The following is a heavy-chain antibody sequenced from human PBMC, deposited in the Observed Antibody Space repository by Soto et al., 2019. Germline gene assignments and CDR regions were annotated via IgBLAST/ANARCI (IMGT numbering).Heavy chain of an antibody. Sequence: GASVKVSCKASGGTFSSYAISWVRQAPGQRLEWMGGIIPIFGTANYAQKFQGRVTITADESTSTAYMELSSLRSEDTAVYYCVSCLGSSGYYYSAEYFQHWRQGTLVTVSS. CDR2: IIPIFGTA. CDR3: VSCLGSSGYYYSAEYFQH. CDR1: GGTFSSYA. V-gene: IGHV1-69*13. J-gene: IGHJ1*01. D-gene: IGHD3-22*01.